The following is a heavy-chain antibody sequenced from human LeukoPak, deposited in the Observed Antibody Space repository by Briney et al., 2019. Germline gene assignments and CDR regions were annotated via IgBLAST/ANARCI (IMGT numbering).Heavy chain of an antibody. CDR1: GFTFSSYS. D-gene: IGHD7-27*01. V-gene: IGHV3-21*01. J-gene: IGHJ4*02. CDR3: ARIQTGDQSDY. CDR2: ISSSSSYI. Sequence: GGSLRLSCAASGFTFSSYSMNWVRQAPGKGLEWVSSISSSSSYIYYADSVKGRSTISRDNAKNSLYLQMNSLRAEDTAVYYCARIQTGDQSDYWGQGTLVTVSS.